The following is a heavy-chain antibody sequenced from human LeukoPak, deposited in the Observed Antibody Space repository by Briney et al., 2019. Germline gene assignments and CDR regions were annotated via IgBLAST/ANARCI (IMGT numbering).Heavy chain of an antibody. J-gene: IGHJ4*02. D-gene: IGHD6-19*01. Sequence: PGGSLRLSCATSGFTLSSYSMNWVRQAPGKGLEWVSYISSGSTTIYYADSVKGRFTISRDNAKNSLYLQMNSLRAEDTAVYCCARDVEQWLVRVYYFDYWGQGTLVTVSS. CDR3: ARDVEQWLVRVYYFDY. CDR2: ISSGSTTI. V-gene: IGHV3-48*01. CDR1: GFTLSSYS.